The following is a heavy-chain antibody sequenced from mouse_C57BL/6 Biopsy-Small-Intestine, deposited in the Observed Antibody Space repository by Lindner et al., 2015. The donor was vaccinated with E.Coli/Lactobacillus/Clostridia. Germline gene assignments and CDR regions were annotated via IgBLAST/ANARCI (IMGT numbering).Heavy chain of an antibody. CDR3: AREGSIMDN. V-gene: IGHV1-85*01. CDR1: GYTFTGYD. CDR2: IYPRDSRT. Sequence: VQLQESGPELVKPGASVKLSCKASGYTFTGYDINWVKQRPGQGLEWIGWIYPRDSRTKYNEKFKGKATLTVDTSSSTAYMELHSLTSEDSAVYFCAREGSIMDNSGSRNLSHRLL. J-gene: IGHJ4*01.